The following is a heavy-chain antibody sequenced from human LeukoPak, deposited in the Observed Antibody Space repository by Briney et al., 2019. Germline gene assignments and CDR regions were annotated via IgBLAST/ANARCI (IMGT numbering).Heavy chain of an antibody. D-gene: IGHD1-26*01. Sequence: SETLSLTCTVSGGSISSYYWSWIRQPPGKGLEWIGYIYSSGSTNYNPSLKSRLTISVDASKNQFSLKLSSVTAADTAVYYCARHWVGATDWFDPWGQGTLVTVSS. V-gene: IGHV4-59*08. J-gene: IGHJ5*02. CDR3: ARHWVGATDWFDP. CDR1: GGSISSYY. CDR2: IYSSGST.